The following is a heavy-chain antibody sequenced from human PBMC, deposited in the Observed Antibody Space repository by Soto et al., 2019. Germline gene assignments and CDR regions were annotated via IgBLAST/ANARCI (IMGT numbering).Heavy chain of an antibody. CDR2: IYYSGST. J-gene: IGHJ5*02. V-gene: IGHV4-31*03. D-gene: IGHD2-2*01. CDR1: GGSISSGGYY. Sequence: PSETLSLTCTVSGGSISSGGYYWSWIRQHPGKGLEWIGYIYYSGSTYYHPSLKSRVTISVDTSKNQFSLKLSSVTAADTAVYYCARAEVGDCSSTSCQTATGGLFDPWGQGTLVTRLL. CDR3: ARAEVGDCSSTSCQTATGGLFDP.